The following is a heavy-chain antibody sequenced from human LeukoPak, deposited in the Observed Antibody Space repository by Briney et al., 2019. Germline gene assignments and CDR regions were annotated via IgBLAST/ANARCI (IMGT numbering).Heavy chain of an antibody. D-gene: IGHD3-10*01. V-gene: IGHV1-2*02. CDR3: ARDFVRRFWGYYGSGSYTAG. CDR2: INPNSGGT. CDR1: GYTFTGYY. J-gene: IGHJ4*02. Sequence: ASVKVSCKASGYTFTGYYMHWVRQAPGQGLEWMGWINPNSGGTNYAQKFQGRVTMTRDTSISTAYMELSRLRSDDTAVYYCARDFVRRFWGYYGSGSYTAGWGQGTLVTVSS.